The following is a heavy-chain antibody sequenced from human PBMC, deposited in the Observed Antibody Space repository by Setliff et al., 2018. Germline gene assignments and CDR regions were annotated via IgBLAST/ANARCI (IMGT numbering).Heavy chain of an antibody. V-gene: IGHV1-69*05. J-gene: IGHJ4*02. CDR2: IIPIFGTA. Sequence: SVKVSCKASGYTFTSYPINWVRQAPGQGLEWMGGIIPIFGTANYAQKFQGRVTITTDTSTSTAYMELTGLRYDDTAIYYCARDPLGLEDITLFDYWGQGTLVTVSS. D-gene: IGHD3-16*01. CDR3: ARDPLGLEDITLFDY. CDR1: GYTFTSYP.